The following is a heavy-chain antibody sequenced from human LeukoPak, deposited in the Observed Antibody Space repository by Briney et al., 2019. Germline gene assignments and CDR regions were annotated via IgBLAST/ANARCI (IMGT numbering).Heavy chain of an antibody. V-gene: IGHV3-23*01. D-gene: IGHD3-22*01. CDR1: GFTFSNYA. CDR2: IGGSDGVIT. CDR3: AKNYYDSSGYYYVGVSRWFDP. J-gene: IGHJ5*02. Sequence: GGSLRLXCAASGFTFSNYAMSWVRQAPGKGLEWVSAIGGSDGVITYYADSVKGRFTISRDISKNAVHLQMNSLRAEDTAVYYCAKNYYDSSGYYYVGVSRWFDPWGQGTLVTVSS.